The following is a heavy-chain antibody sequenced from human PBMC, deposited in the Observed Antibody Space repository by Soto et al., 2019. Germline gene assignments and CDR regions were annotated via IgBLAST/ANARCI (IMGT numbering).Heavy chain of an antibody. J-gene: IGHJ5*02. V-gene: IGHV3-23*01. D-gene: IGHD3-22*01. CDR2: ISGSGGST. CDR3: AKAITMIVVVTDNWFDP. Sequence: GGSLRLSCAAPRFTFSSYALSWVPHAPGKGLEWVSAISGSGGSTYYADSVKGRFTISRDNSKNTLYLQMNSLRAEDTAVYYCAKAITMIVVVTDNWFDPWGQGTLVTVSS. CDR1: RFTFSSYA.